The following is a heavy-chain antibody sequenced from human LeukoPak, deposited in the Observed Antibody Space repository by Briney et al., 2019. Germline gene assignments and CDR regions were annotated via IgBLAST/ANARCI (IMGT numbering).Heavy chain of an antibody. CDR3: ARLLGPFDWTSHYGMDV. Sequence: SETLSLTCTVSGYSISSGYYWGWIRQPPGKGLEWIGSIYHSGSTYYNPSLKSRVTISVDTSKNQFSLKLSSVTAADTAVYYCARLLGPFDWTSHYGMDVWGQGTTVTVSS. CDR1: GYSISSGYY. CDR2: IYHSGST. V-gene: IGHV4-38-2*02. J-gene: IGHJ6*02. D-gene: IGHD3-9*01.